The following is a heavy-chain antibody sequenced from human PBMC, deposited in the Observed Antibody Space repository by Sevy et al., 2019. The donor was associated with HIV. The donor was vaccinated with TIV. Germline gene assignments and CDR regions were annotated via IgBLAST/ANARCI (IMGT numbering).Heavy chain of an antibody. CDR1: GYTLTKVS. J-gene: IGHJ4*02. D-gene: IGHD3-22*01. CDR2: FDPEDGKR. V-gene: IGHV1-24*01. Sequence: AGASVKVSCRVSGYTLTKVSMHWVRQAPGKGLEWMGSFDPEDGKRIYAQKFQGRVTMSEDTSTDTAYMDLSSLRSDDTAVYYCAATREYYYGNSGYFDYWGQGTLVTVSS. CDR3: AATREYYYGNSGYFDY.